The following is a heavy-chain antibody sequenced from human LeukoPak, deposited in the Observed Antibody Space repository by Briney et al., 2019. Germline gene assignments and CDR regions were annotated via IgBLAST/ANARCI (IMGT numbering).Heavy chain of an antibody. D-gene: IGHD6-13*01. V-gene: IGHV1-69*05. J-gene: IGHJ4*02. CDR1: GGTFSSYA. CDR3: ARGRTRQYSSSWYDGDFDY. Sequence: SVKVSCKASGGTFSSYAISWVRQAPGQGLEWMGGIIPIFGTANYAQKSQGRVTITTDESTSTAYMELSSLRSEDTAVYYCARGRTRQYSSSWYDGDFDYWGQGTLVTVSS. CDR2: IIPIFGTA.